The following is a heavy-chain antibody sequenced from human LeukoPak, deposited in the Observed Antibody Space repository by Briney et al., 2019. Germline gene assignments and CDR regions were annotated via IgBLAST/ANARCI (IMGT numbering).Heavy chain of an antibody. CDR3: ARDSSRGTYYYDSSGYYVYFDY. J-gene: IGHJ4*02. V-gene: IGHV1-18*01. CDR2: ISAYNGNT. CDR1: GYTFTSYG. D-gene: IGHD3-22*01. Sequence: ASVKVSCKASGYTFTSYGISWVRQAPGQGLEWMGWISAYNGNTNYAQKLQGRVTMTTDTSTSTAYMELRSLRSDDTAVYYCARDSSRGTYYYDSSGYYVYFDYWGQGTLVTISS.